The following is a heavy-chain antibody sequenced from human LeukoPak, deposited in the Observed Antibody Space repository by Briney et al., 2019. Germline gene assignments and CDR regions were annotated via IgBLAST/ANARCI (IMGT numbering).Heavy chain of an antibody. CDR2: IWYDGSNK. J-gene: IGHJ3*02. Sequence: AGGSLRLSCAASGFTFSSYGMHWVRQAPGKGLEWVAVIWYDGSNKYYADSVKGRFTISRDNSKNTLYLQMNSLRAEDTAVYYCAREARFRGYSYGLSPGAFDIWGQGTMVTVSS. CDR3: AREARFRGYSYGLSPGAFDI. CDR1: GFTFSSYG. D-gene: IGHD5-18*01. V-gene: IGHV3-33*08.